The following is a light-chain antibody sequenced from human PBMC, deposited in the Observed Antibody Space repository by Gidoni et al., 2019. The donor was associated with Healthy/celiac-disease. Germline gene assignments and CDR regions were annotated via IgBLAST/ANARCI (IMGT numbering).Light chain of an antibody. Sequence: ILSTHSPSTLSLSPGERATLPCRSSQCVSSSYLAWYQQKPGQAPRRLIYGASSRATGIPDRFSGSGSGTDFTLTISRMGPEDFAVYYYQQYGSSPPLTFGGGTKVEIK. CDR2: GAS. V-gene: IGKV3-20*01. CDR3: QQYGSSPPLT. CDR1: QCVSSSY. J-gene: IGKJ4*01.